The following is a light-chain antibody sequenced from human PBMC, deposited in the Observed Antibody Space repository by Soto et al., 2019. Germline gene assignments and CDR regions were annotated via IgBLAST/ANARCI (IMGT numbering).Light chain of an antibody. J-gene: IGLJ1*01. CDR1: SSDVGGYNY. CDR2: EVS. CDR3: SSYTSSSRWV. Sequence: QSVLTQPASVSGSPGQSITISCTGTSSDVGGYNYVSWYQQHPGKAPKLMIYEVSNRPSGVSNRFSGSKSGNTASLTISGLQAEDEADYYCSSYTSSSRWVFGTGTKSPS. V-gene: IGLV2-14*01.